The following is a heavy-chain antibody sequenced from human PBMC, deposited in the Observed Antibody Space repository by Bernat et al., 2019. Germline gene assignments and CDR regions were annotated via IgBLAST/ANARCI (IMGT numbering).Heavy chain of an antibody. D-gene: IGHD5-12*01. Sequence: EVQLLESGGGLVQPGGSLRLSCAASGFTFSSYAMSWVRQAPGKGLEWVSAISGSGGSTYYADSVKGRFTISRDNSKNSLYLQMNSLRTEDTALYYCAKSEWLRQYYFDYWGQGTLVTVSS. J-gene: IGHJ4*02. CDR2: ISGSGGST. CDR3: AKSEWLRQYYFDY. V-gene: IGHV3-23*01. CDR1: GFTFSSYA.